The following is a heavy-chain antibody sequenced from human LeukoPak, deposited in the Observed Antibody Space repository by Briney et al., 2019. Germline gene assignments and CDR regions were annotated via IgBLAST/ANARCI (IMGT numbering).Heavy chain of an antibody. Sequence: SETLSLTCTVSGGSISSYYWSWIRQPPGKGLEWIGYIYYSGSTNYNPSLKSRVTISVDTSKNQFSLKLSSVTAADTAVYYCARVQVGATVYYYYGMDVWGQGTTVTVSS. V-gene: IGHV4-59*01. CDR3: ARVQVGATVYYYYGMDV. CDR2: IYYSGST. D-gene: IGHD1-26*01. J-gene: IGHJ6*02. CDR1: GGSISSYY.